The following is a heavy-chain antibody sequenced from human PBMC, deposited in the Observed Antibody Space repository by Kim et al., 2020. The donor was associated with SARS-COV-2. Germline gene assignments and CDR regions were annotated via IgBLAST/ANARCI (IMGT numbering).Heavy chain of an antibody. CDR1: GGSISSSSYY. CDR2: IYYSGST. D-gene: IGHD2-8*02. CDR3: ARHKGFRQYCTGGVCYSDNWFDP. Sequence: SETLSLTCTVSGGSISSSSYYWGWIRQPPGKGLEWIGSIYYSGSTYYNPSLKSRVTISVDTSKNQFSLKLSSVTAADTAVYYCARHKGFRQYCTGGVCYSDNWFDPWGQGTLVTVSS. J-gene: IGHJ5*02. V-gene: IGHV4-39*01.